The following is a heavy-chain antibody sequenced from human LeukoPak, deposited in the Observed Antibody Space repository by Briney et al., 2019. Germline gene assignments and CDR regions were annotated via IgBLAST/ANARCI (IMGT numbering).Heavy chain of an antibody. CDR2: INHSGST. Sequence: SETLSLTCAVYGGSFSGYYWSWIRQPLGKGLEWIGEINHSGSTNYNPSLKSRVTISVDTSKNQFSLKLSSVTAADTAVYYCARGKWLRSPFDYWGQGTLVTVSS. V-gene: IGHV4-34*01. J-gene: IGHJ4*02. CDR3: ARGKWLRSPFDY. D-gene: IGHD5-12*01. CDR1: GGSFSGYY.